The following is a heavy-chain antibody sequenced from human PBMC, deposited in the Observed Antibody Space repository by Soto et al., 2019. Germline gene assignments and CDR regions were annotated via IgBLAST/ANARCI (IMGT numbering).Heavy chain of an antibody. Sequence: QVQAVESGGGVVQPGRSLRLSCAASGFTFSSYAMHWVRQAPGKGLEWVALISYDGSNKYYADSVKGRFAISRDNSKNTLYLQINSLRAEDTAVYYCARMGLLHGMDVWGQGTTVTVSS. CDR2: ISYDGSNK. J-gene: IGHJ6*02. CDR1: GFTFSSYA. D-gene: IGHD2-15*01. CDR3: ARMGLLHGMDV. V-gene: IGHV3-30*09.